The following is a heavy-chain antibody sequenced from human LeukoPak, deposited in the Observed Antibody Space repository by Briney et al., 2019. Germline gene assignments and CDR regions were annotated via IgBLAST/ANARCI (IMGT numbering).Heavy chain of an antibody. Sequence: GASVKVSCKASGYSFTGHYIHWVRQAPGQGLEWMGWLNPNSGGTKFAQKFQARVTLTRDTSISTAYMELSSLTSDDTAVYYCAKTSKDILTGYGDYWGQGTLVTVSS. J-gene: IGHJ4*02. D-gene: IGHD3-9*01. CDR2: LNPNSGGT. V-gene: IGHV1-2*02. CDR3: AKTSKDILTGYGDY. CDR1: GYSFTGHY.